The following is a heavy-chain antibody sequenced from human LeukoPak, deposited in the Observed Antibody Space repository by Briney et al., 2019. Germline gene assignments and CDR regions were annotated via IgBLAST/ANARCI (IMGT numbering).Heavy chain of an antibody. CDR2: ISSSGSTI. CDR1: GFTFSSYE. J-gene: IGHJ6*03. V-gene: IGHV3-48*03. CDR3: ARANYYMDV. Sequence: GGSLRLSCAASGFTFSSYEMNWVRQAPGKGLEWVSYISSSGSTIYYADSVKGRFTISRDNAKNTLYLQMNSPRAEDTAVYYCARANYYMDVWGKGTTVTVSS.